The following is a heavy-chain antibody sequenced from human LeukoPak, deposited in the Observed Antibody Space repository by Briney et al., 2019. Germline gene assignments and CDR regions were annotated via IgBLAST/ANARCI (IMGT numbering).Heavy chain of an antibody. D-gene: IGHD6-19*01. CDR3: ARAMAGLIDY. CDR1: GASISSYY. CDR2: IYYSGGT. J-gene: IGHJ4*02. Sequence: SETLSLTCTVSGASISSYYWSWIRQPPGKGLEWIGYIYYSGGTNYNPSLKSRVTISVDTSKNQFSLKLSSVTAADTAVYYCARAMAGLIDYWGQGTLVTVSS. V-gene: IGHV4-59*01.